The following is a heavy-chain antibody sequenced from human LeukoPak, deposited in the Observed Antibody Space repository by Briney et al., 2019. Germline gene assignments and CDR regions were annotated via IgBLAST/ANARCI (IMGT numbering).Heavy chain of an antibody. J-gene: IGHJ3*02. CDR3: ARGSIVGAKTLGFGAFDI. D-gene: IGHD1-26*01. CDR2: INPSGGSR. V-gene: IGHV1-46*01. Sequence: AASVKVSFTASGYTFTSYYMHWVRQAPGQGLEWMGTINPSGGSRSYAQKFQGRVTMTRDTSTSTVYMELSSLRSEDTAVYYCARGSIVGAKTLGFGAFDIWGQGTMVTVSS. CDR1: GYTFTSYY.